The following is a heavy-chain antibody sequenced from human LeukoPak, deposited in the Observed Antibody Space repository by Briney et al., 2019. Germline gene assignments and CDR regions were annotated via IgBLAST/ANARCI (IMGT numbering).Heavy chain of an antibody. V-gene: IGHV3-48*04. Sequence: PGGSPRLSCAASGFTFSSYSMNWVRQAAGKGLEWVSYITGSSSTINYADSVKGRFTISRDNAKNSLYLQMNSLRAEDTAVYYCARGDYDILTGYYITRYYYYMDVWGKGTTVTVSS. D-gene: IGHD3-9*01. J-gene: IGHJ6*03. CDR1: GFTFSSYS. CDR2: ITGSSSTI. CDR3: ARGDYDILTGYYITRYYYYMDV.